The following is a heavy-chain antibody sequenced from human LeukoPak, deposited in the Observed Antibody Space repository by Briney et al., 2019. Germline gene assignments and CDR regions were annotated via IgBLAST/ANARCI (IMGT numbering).Heavy chain of an antibody. CDR2: IYSGGST. CDR3: ARDSSGYPAAYYFDY. CDR1: GFIVSSNY. V-gene: IGHV3-66*01. D-gene: IGHD3-22*01. J-gene: IGHJ4*02. Sequence: GGSLRLSCAASGFIVSSNYMSWVRQAPGKRLEWVSVIYSGGSTYYADSVKGRFTISRDNSKNTLYLQMNSLRAEDTAVYYCARDSSGYPAAYYFDYWGQGTLVTVSS.